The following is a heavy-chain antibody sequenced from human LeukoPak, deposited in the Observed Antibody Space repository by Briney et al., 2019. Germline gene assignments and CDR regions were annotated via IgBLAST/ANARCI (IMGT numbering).Heavy chain of an antibody. CDR3: TSRSRDYCSSTSCYDRS. CDR2: IRSKANSYAT. J-gene: IGHJ4*02. D-gene: IGHD2-2*01. Sequence: GGSLRLSCAASGFTFSGSAMLWVRQASGKGVEGVGRIRSKANSYATAYAASVKGRFTISRDDSKNTAYLQMNSLKTEDTAVYYCTSRSRDYCSSTSCYDRSRGQGTLVTVSS. CDR1: GFTFSGSA. V-gene: IGHV3-73*01.